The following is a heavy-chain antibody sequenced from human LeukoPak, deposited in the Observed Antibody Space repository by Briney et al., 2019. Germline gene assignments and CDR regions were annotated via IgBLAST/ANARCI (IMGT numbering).Heavy chain of an antibody. CDR1: GYTFTSYY. J-gene: IGHJ6*02. CDR2: INPSGGST. Sequence: ASVKVSCKASGYTFTSYYMHWVRQAPGQGLEWMGIINPSGGSTSYAQKFQGRVTMTRDTSTSTVYMELSSLRSEDTAVYYCAREEENYDILTGYPITLSTDVWGQGTTVTVSS. V-gene: IGHV1-46*01. CDR3: AREEENYDILTGYPITLSTDV. D-gene: IGHD3-9*01.